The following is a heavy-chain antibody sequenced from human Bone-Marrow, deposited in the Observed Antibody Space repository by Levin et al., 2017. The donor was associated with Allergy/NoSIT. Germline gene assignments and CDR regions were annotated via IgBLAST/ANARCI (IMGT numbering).Heavy chain of an antibody. CDR1: GYNFQNYW. V-gene: IGHV5-51*01. Sequence: PGGSLRLSCQASGYNFQNYWIGWVRQMPGKGLEWVGFIYPGDSDTRYSPSFRGQVTMSADTSINTAYLQWGDLKASDTAIYYCATHGKNVIPPRVWGQGTLITVS. D-gene: IGHD1-26*01. CDR2: IYPGDSDT. J-gene: IGHJ4*02. CDR3: ATHGKNVIPPRV.